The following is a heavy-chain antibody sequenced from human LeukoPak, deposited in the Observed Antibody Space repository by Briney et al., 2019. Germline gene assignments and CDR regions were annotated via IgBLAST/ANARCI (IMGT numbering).Heavy chain of an antibody. V-gene: IGHV3-53*01. D-gene: IGHD5-24*01. CDR2: IFSNGDT. J-gene: IGHJ4*02. CDR1: EFTVSRNY. Sequence: PGGSLRLSCTASEFTVSRNYMLWVRQARGKGLEWVSLIFSNGDTHCADSVKGRFTISRDTSKNTVSLQMNSLRVEDTAMYYCTRDQMNYWGQGTLVTVSS. CDR3: TRDQMNY.